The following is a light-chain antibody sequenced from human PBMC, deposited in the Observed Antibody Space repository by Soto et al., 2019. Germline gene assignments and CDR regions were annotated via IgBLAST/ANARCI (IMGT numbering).Light chain of an antibody. CDR1: QSVSSNF. V-gene: IGKV3-20*01. Sequence: EMALTQSPGTLSFSPGERATLSCRASQSVSSNFLAWYQQKPGQAPRLLIYGASTRATGIPDRFSGSGSGTDFTLTISRLEPEDFAVYYCQQYGSSLYTFGQGTKLEIK. CDR2: GAS. CDR3: QQYGSSLYT. J-gene: IGKJ2*01.